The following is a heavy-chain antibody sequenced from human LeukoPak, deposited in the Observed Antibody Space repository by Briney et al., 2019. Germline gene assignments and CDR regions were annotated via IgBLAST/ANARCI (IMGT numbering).Heavy chain of an antibody. D-gene: IGHD1-26*01. J-gene: IGHJ6*02. CDR3: TSGIGPRTYYYYGMDV. Sequence: PGGSLRLSCTASGFTFGDYAMSWVRQAPGKGLEWVGFTRSKAYGGTTEYAASVKGRFTISRDDSKSIAYLQMNSLKTEDTAVYYCTSGIGPRTYYYYGMDVWGQGTTVTVSS. CDR1: GFTFGDYA. CDR2: TRSKAYGGTT. V-gene: IGHV3-49*04.